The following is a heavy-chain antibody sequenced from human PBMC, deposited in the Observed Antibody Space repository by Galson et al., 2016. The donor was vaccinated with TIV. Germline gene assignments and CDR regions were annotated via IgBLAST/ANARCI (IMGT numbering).Heavy chain of an antibody. J-gene: IGHJ6*02. CDR1: GFSFSRNA. V-gene: IGHV3-30-3*01. D-gene: IGHD1-26*01. Sequence: SLRLSCAASGFSFSRNAMHWVRQTPGRGLERVAVISYDGTNRYYADSVKGRLTVSRDNSRNTVYLQMNSVRTEDTALYYCATSTVGENIYYYGMDVWGQGTPVTVSS. CDR2: ISYDGTNR. CDR3: ATSTVGENIYYYGMDV.